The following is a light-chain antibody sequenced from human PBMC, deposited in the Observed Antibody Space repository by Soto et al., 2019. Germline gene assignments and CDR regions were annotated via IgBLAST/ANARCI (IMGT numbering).Light chain of an antibody. CDR1: QSVSSY. Sequence: EIVLTQSPATLSLSPGERATLSCRASQSVSSYLAWYQQKPVQAPRLLIYDASNRATGIPARFSGSGSGTDFTLTISSLEPEDFAVYYCQQRSVFGGGTKVEIK. CDR3: QQRSV. CDR2: DAS. J-gene: IGKJ4*01. V-gene: IGKV3-11*01.